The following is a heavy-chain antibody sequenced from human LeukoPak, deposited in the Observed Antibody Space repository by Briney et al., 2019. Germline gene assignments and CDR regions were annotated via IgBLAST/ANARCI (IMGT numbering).Heavy chain of an antibody. CDR3: ARAPYSSGWYGVGGHDY. V-gene: IGHV1-8*01. D-gene: IGHD6-19*01. J-gene: IGHJ4*02. Sequence: ASVKVSCKASGYTFSNYDINWVRQVTGQGLEWMGWMNPDSGNTGYAQRFQGRVTLTRNPSISTAYMEVSSLRSEDTAVYYCARAPYSSGWYGVGGHDYWGQGTLVTVSS. CDR1: GYTFSNYD. CDR2: MNPDSGNT.